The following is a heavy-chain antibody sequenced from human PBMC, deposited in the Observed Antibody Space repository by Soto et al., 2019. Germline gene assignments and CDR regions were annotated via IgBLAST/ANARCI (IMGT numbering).Heavy chain of an antibody. CDR2: INHSGST. D-gene: IGHD6-6*01. J-gene: IGHJ6*02. CDR1: GGSFSGYY. CDR3: ARASLAARLNYYYYYGMDV. Sequence: SETLSLTCAVYGGSFSGYYWSWIRQPPGKGLEWIGEINHSGSTNYNPSLKSRVTISVDTSKNQFSLKLSSVTAADTAMYYCARASLAARLNYYYYYGMDVWGQGTTVTAP. V-gene: IGHV4-34*01.